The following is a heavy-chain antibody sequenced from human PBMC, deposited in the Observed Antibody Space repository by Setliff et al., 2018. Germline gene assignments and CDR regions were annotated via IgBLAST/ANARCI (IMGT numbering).Heavy chain of an antibody. CDR1: GYTFTSYG. CDR2: ISAYNGNT. Sequence: ASVKVSCKASGYTFTSYGISWVRQAPGQGLEWMGWISAYNGNTNYAQKLQGRVTMTTDTSTSTAYMELRSLRSDDTAVYYRARDVGTSSFEVATMIVVAATDAFDIWGQGTMVTVSS. CDR3: ARDVGTSSFEVATMIVVAATDAFDI. V-gene: IGHV1-18*01. J-gene: IGHJ3*02. D-gene: IGHD3-22*01.